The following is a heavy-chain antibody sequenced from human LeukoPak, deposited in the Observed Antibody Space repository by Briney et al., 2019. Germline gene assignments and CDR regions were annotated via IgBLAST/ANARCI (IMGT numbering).Heavy chain of an antibody. CDR2: ISKNGGST. J-gene: IGHJ4*02. CDR3: ARDRYYYGSGNLDY. V-gene: IGHV3-64*04. D-gene: IGHD3-10*01. Sequence: GGSLRLSCAASGFNFNYYGMHWVRQAPGKGLEHVSAISKNGGSTYYANSLKGRFTISRDNSKNTLYLQMNSLRAEDTAVYYCARDRYYYGSGNLDYWGQGTLVTVSS. CDR1: GFNFNYYG.